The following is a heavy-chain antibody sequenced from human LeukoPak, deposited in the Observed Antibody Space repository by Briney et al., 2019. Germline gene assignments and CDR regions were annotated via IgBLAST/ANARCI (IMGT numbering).Heavy chain of an antibody. V-gene: IGHV1-2*02. J-gene: IGHJ4*02. Sequence: ASVKVSCKASGYTFTGYYMHWVRQAPGQGLEWMGWINPNSGGTNYAQKFQGRVTVTRDTSISTAYMELSRLRSDDTAVYYCARLQLEGQQQDYWGQGTLVTVSS. D-gene: IGHD1-1*01. CDR2: INPNSGGT. CDR3: ARLQLEGQQQDY. CDR1: GYTFTGYY.